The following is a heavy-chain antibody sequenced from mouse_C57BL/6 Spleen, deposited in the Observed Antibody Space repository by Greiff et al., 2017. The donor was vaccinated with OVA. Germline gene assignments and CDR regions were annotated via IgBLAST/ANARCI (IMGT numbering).Heavy chain of an antibody. CDR3: TRPYSNWFAY. J-gene: IGHJ3*01. Sequence: EVQVVESGGGLVQPGGSMKLSCAASGFTFSDAWMDWVRQSPEKGLEWVAEIRNKANNHATYYAESVKGRFTISRDDSKSSVYLQMNSLRAEDTCIYYCTRPYSNWFAYWGQGTLVTVSA. CDR2: IRNKANNHAT. V-gene: IGHV6-6*01. D-gene: IGHD2-5*01. CDR1: GFTFSDAW.